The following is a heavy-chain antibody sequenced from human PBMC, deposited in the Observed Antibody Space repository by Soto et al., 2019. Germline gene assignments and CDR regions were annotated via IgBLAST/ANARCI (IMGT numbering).Heavy chain of an antibody. CDR2: INPNGGST. Sequence: AVKVYCKSPADTFTSYYIHWVRQAPGHGLEWMGIINPNGGSTRFAQTFQGRITMTTDTSTSTVYMELRSLRPDDTAVYYFAGAGDSSDYYVFDPWGQGAPVT. D-gene: IGHD3-22*01. CDR1: ADTFTSYY. V-gene: IGHV1-46*01. CDR3: AGAGDSSDYYVFDP. J-gene: IGHJ5*02.